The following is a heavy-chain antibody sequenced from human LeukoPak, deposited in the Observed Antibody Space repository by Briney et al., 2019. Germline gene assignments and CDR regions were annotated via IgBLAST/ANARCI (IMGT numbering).Heavy chain of an antibody. CDR3: AKGPKKQMVGSRGYYFDF. Sequence: GGSLRLSCGASGFTFSSYAMSWVRQAPGKGLEWVSGISDSGGSRHYADSVKGRFTISRDNSKNTLYLQVNSLRAEDTAVYFCAKGPKKQMVGSRGYYFDFWGQGTLVTVSS. CDR1: GFTFSSYA. D-gene: IGHD6-13*01. V-gene: IGHV3-23*01. CDR2: ISDSGGSR. J-gene: IGHJ4*02.